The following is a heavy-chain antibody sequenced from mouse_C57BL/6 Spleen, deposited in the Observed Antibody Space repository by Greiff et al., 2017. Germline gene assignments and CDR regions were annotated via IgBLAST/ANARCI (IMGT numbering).Heavy chain of an antibody. D-gene: IGHD2-12*01. J-gene: IGHJ4*01. Sequence: VQLQQSGAELVKPGASVKISCKASGYAFSSYWMNWVKQRPGKGLEWIGQIYPGDGDTNYNGKFKGKATLTADKSSSTAYMQLSSLTSEDSAVYFCARHDVVDAMDYWGQGTSVTVSS. CDR2: IYPGDGDT. CDR1: GYAFSSYW. CDR3: ARHDVVDAMDY. V-gene: IGHV1-80*01.